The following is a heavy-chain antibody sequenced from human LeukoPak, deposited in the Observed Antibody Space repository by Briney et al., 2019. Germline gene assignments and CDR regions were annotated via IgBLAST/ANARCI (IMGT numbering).Heavy chain of an antibody. CDR3: AELGITMIGGV. Sequence: GGSLRLSCAGSGFTFTDAWMSWVRQAPGKGLEWVGRIKSKGSGGTTEYAALVKDRFTISRDDSQNTIYLQMNSLETEDTAVYYCAELGITMIGGVWGKGTTVTISS. CDR2: IKSKGSGGTT. CDR1: GFTFTDAW. J-gene: IGHJ6*04. D-gene: IGHD3-10*02. V-gene: IGHV3-15*01.